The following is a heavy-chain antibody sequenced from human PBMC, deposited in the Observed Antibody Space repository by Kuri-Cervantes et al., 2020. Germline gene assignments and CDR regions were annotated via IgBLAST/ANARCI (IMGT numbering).Heavy chain of an antibody. Sequence: ETLSLTCTVSGYSISSGYYWGWIRQPPGKGLEWIGSIYHSGSTYYNPSLKSRVTISVDTSKNQFSLKLSSVTAADTAVYYCARTPARVTMVQGVINYYYYMDVWGKGTTVTVSS. D-gene: IGHD3-10*01. V-gene: IGHV4-38-2*02. CDR3: ARTPARVTMVQGVINYYYYMDV. J-gene: IGHJ6*03. CDR2: IYHSGST. CDR1: GYSISSGYY.